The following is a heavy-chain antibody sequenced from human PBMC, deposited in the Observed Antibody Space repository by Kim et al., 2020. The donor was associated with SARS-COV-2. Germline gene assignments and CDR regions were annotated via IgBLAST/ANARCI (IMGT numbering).Heavy chain of an antibody. V-gene: IGHV4-59*01. CDR3: ARDRVINALLGWFDP. CDR2: IYSSGST. Sequence: ETLSLTCTVSGGSINDYFWSWIRQPPGKGLEWIGYIYSSGSTTYNPSLKSRVTISVDTSKNQLSLNLTSVTAADTAVYYCARDRVINALLGWFDPWG. CDR1: GGSINDYF. J-gene: IGHJ5*02. D-gene: IGHD3-16*02.